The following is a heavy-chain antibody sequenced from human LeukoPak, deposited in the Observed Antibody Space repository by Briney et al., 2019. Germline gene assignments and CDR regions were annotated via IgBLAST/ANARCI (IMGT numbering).Heavy chain of an antibody. V-gene: IGHV4-39*01. Sequence: SETLSLTCAVSGGSISSISSNNWAWIRQPPGKGLELIAAIHYTGSTYYNPSFMSRVTISVDTSKNQFSLKLNSLTATDMAVYYCARGSSWEAKKWFDPWGQGTLVTVSS. CDR3: ARGSSWEAKKWFDP. D-gene: IGHD6-13*01. J-gene: IGHJ5*02. CDR2: IHYTGST. CDR1: GGSISSISSNN.